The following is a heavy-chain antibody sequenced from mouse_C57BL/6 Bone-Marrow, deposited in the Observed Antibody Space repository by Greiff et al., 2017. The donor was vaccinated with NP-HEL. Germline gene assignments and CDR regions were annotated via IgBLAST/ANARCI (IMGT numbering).Heavy chain of an antibody. Sequence: QVQLKQPGAELVKPGASVKLSCKASGYTFTSYWMHWVKQRPGRGLEWIGRIDPNSGGTKYNEKFKSKATLTVDKPSSTAYMQLSSLTSEDSAVYYCARDYYGSLLAMDYWGQGTSVTVSS. CDR3: ARDYYGSLLAMDY. J-gene: IGHJ4*01. D-gene: IGHD1-1*01. CDR1: GYTFTSYW. V-gene: IGHV1-72*01. CDR2: IDPNSGGT.